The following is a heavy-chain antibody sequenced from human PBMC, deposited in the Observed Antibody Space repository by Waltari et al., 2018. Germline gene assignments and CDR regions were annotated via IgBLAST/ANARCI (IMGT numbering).Heavy chain of an antibody. CDR3: VREVFGSGWRESYFFDY. Sequence: EVQLVESGGGMVRPGGSLRLSCAASGFTFTDDGMSWGRQVPGKGLEWVSGINWSGARTAYADSVMGRFTVSRDNAMNSLYLEMSSLRAEDTALYYCVREVFGSGWRESYFFDYWGQGTLVTVSS. CDR1: GFTFTDDG. J-gene: IGHJ4*02. CDR2: INWSGART. D-gene: IGHD6-19*01. V-gene: IGHV3-20*04.